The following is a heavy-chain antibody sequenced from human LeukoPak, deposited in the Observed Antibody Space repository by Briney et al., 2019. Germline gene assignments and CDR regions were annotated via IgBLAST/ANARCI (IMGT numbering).Heavy chain of an antibody. D-gene: IGHD6-13*01. Sequence: SETLSLTCAVYGVSFSGYYWSWIRQPPGKGLEWIGEIKHSGSTNYNPSLKSRVTISVDTSKNQFSLKMSSVTAADTAVYYCARAAAAGDFDYWGQGTLVTVSS. J-gene: IGHJ4*02. CDR1: GVSFSGYY. V-gene: IGHV4-34*01. CDR3: ARAAAAGDFDY. CDR2: IKHSGST.